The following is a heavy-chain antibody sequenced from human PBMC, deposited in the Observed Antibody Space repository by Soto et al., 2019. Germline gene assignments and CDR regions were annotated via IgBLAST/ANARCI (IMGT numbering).Heavy chain of an antibody. V-gene: IGHV3-23*01. D-gene: IGHD3-22*01. J-gene: IGHJ4*02. Sequence: PGGSLRLSCAASGFTFSSYSMNWVRQAPGKGLEWASVISGSGDSTYYADSVKGRFTISRDNSKNTLYLQMNSLRAEDTAVYYCARGWRNYYDSSGYPPFPLGYWGQGTLVTVSS. CDR1: GFTFSSYS. CDR3: ARGWRNYYDSSGYPPFPLGY. CDR2: ISGSGDST.